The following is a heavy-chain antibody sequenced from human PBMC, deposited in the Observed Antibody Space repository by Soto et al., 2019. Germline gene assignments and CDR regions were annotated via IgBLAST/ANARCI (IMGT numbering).Heavy chain of an antibody. V-gene: IGHV3-23*01. CDR1: GFTFSSTA. D-gene: IGHD3-22*01. CDR3: TTDRAVVPTWSD. J-gene: IGHJ4*02. CDR2: ISASGDNA. Sequence: GGSLRLSCTGSGFTFSSTALSWVRQAPGKGLEWVSVISASGDNAYYADSVMGRFTIYRDNSKNTLYLQMNSLGVEDTAVYYCTTDRAVVPTWSDWGPGTLVTVSS.